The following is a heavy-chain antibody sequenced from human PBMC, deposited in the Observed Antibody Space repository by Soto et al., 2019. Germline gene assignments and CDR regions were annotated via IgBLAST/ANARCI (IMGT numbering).Heavy chain of an antibody. CDR3: AKKGGYSSSWYLSWFDP. V-gene: IGHV3-23*01. CDR1: GFTFSSYA. CDR2: ISGSGGST. D-gene: IGHD6-13*01. J-gene: IGHJ5*02. Sequence: EVQLLESGGGLVQPGGSLRLSCAASGFTFSSYAMSWVRQAPGKGLEWVSAISGSGGSTYYADSVKGRFTISRDNSKNTLYLQMNSLRAEDTAVYYCAKKGGYSSSWYLSWFDPWGQGTLVTVSS.